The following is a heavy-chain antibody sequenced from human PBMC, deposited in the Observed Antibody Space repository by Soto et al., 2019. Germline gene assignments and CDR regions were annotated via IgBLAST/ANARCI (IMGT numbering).Heavy chain of an antibody. CDR1: GFTFSSYG. CDR2: IWYDGSNK. Sequence: GGSLRLSCAASGFTFSSYGMHWVRQAPGKGLEWVAVIWYDGSNKYYADSVKGRFTISRDNSKNTLYLQMNSQRAEDTAVYYCARDLGYYYDSSGFPYYYYGMDVWGQGTTVTVSS. V-gene: IGHV3-33*01. CDR3: ARDLGYYYDSSGFPYYYYGMDV. D-gene: IGHD3-22*01. J-gene: IGHJ6*02.